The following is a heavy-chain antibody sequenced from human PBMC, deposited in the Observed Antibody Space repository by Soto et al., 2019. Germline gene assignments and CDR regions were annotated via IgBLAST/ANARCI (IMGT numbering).Heavy chain of an antibody. Sequence: ASVKVSCKASGYTFTGYYMHWVRQAPGQGLEWMGWINPNSGGTNYAQKFQGRVTMTRDTSISTAYMELSRLRSDDTAVYYCARTYDYSNYELDYWGQGTLVTVSS. J-gene: IGHJ4*02. CDR1: GYTFTGYY. V-gene: IGHV1-2*02. CDR2: INPNSGGT. D-gene: IGHD4-4*01. CDR3: ARTYDYSNYELDY.